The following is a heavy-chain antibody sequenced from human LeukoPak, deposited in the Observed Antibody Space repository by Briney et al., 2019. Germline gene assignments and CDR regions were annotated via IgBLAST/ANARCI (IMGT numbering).Heavy chain of an antibody. CDR2: IYPGDSDT. CDR1: GYTFTSYW. V-gene: IGHV5-51*01. Sequence: GESLKISCKASGYTFTSYWIAWVRQMPGQGLEWMGIIYPGDSDTRYSPSFQGQVTISADKSISTAYLQWSSLKASDTAMYYCARHRHCSSTSCYADLDYWGQGTLVTVSS. J-gene: IGHJ4*02. CDR3: ARHRHCSSTSCYADLDY. D-gene: IGHD2-2*01.